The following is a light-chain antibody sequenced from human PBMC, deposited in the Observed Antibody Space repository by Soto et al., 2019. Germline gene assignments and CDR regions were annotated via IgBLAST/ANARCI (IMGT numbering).Light chain of an antibody. J-gene: IGLJ2*01. CDR2: SNN. CDR1: SSDIGSNT. Sequence: QLVLTQPPSASGTPGQRVIISCSGSSSDIGSNTVNWYQQLPGTAPKLLIYSNNERPSGVPDRFSGSKSGTSASLAISGLQSEDEADYYCAAWDDSLNVVFGGGTKVTVL. CDR3: AAWDDSLNVV. V-gene: IGLV1-44*01.